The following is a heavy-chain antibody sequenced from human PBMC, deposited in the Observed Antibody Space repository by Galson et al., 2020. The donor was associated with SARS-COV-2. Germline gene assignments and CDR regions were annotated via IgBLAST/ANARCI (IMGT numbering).Heavy chain of an antibody. Sequence: ASVTVSCKASGYNITTYAMNWVRQAPGQGLEWMGWIDTNTGNPTYAQGFTGRFIFSLDTSVSTTYLQITSLKAEDTAVYYCARMPMGTVEVDTFDYWGQGTLVTVSP. J-gene: IGHJ4*02. CDR3: ARMPMGTVEVDTFDY. CDR2: IDTNTGNP. CDR1: GYNITTYA. V-gene: IGHV7-4-1*02. D-gene: IGHD2-2*01.